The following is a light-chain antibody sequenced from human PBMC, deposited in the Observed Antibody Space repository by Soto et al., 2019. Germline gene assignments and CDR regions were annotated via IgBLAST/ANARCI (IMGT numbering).Light chain of an antibody. J-gene: IGKJ1*01. CDR2: DAS. CDR3: QQYDTYPWT. CDR1: QSISSW. V-gene: IGKV1-5*01. Sequence: DIQMTQSPPTLSASVGDRVTITCRASQSISSWLAWYQQKPGKAPTLLIYDASSLESGVPSRFSGSGSGTEFTLTISSLQPDDFAAYYCQQYDTYPWTFGQGTKV.